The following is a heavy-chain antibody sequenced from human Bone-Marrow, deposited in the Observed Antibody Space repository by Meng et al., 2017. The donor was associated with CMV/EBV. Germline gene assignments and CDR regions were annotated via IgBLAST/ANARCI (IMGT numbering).Heavy chain of an antibody. CDR1: GGTFSSYA. Sequence: SVKVSCKASGGTFSSYAISWVRQAPGQGLEWMGGIIPILGIANYAQKFQGRVTITADKSTSTAYMELSRLRSDDTAVYYCARSPGASLCAFDIWGQGTMVTVSS. J-gene: IGHJ3*02. D-gene: IGHD1-26*01. CDR2: IIPILGIA. CDR3: ARSPGASLCAFDI. V-gene: IGHV1-69*10.